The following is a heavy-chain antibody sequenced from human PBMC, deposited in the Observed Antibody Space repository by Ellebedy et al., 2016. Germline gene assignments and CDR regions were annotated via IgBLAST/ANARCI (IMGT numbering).Heavy chain of an antibody. CDR3: AKDIVSGSYLTDAFDI. CDR2: ISWNSGSI. Sequence: GGSLRLSCAASGFTFDDYAMHWARQAPGKGLEWVSGISWNSGSIGYADSVKGRFTISRDNAKNSLYLQMNSLRAEDTALYYCAKDIVSGSYLTDAFDIWGQGTMVTVSS. CDR1: GFTFDDYA. J-gene: IGHJ3*02. V-gene: IGHV3-9*01. D-gene: IGHD1-26*01.